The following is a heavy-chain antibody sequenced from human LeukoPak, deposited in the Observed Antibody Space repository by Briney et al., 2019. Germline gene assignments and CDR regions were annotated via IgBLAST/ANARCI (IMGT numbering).Heavy chain of an antibody. Sequence: GGSLRLSCAASGFTFSSYAMSWVRQAPGKGLEWVSAISGSGGSTYYADSVKGRFTISRDNSKNTLYLQMNSLRAEDTAVYYCAKGDCSSTSCYGPIDYRGQGTLVTVSS. CDR1: GFTFSSYA. D-gene: IGHD2-2*01. CDR2: ISGSGGST. V-gene: IGHV3-23*01. CDR3: AKGDCSSTSCYGPIDY. J-gene: IGHJ4*02.